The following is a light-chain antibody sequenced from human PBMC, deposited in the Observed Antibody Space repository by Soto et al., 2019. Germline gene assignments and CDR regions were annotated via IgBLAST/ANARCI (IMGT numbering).Light chain of an antibody. J-gene: IGLJ1*01. CDR3: SSFTSSNTDV. V-gene: IGLV2-14*01. CDR1: SSDVGFSNF. CDR2: DVN. Sequence: QSALTQPASVSGSPGQSITISCTGTSSDVGFSNFVSWYQQHPGKAPKLMISDVNNQPSGVSNRFSGSKSGNTASLTISGLQAEDEADYYCSSFTSSNTDVFGPGTKLTVL.